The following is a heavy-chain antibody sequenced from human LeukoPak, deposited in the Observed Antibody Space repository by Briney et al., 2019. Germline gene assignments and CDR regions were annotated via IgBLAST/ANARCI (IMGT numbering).Heavy chain of an antibody. D-gene: IGHD1-26*01. V-gene: IGHV3-74*01. CDR3: ARVKVGSWDWFDP. CDR2: INTDGSST. Sequence: GGSLRLSCAASGFTFSSYWMHWVRQAPGKGLVWVSRINTDGSSTSYADSVKGRFAISRGNAKNTAYLQMNSLRAEDTAVYYCARVKVGSWDWFDPWGQGTLVTVSS. J-gene: IGHJ5*02. CDR1: GFTFSSYW.